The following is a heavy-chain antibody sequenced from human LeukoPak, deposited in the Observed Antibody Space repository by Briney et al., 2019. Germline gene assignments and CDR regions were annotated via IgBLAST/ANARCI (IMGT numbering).Heavy chain of an antibody. CDR2: IYYSGST. CDR1: GGSISSYY. Sequence: SETLSLTCTVSGGSISSYYGSWIRQPPGKGLEWIGYIYYSGSTNYNPSLKSRVTISVDTSKNQFSLKLSSVTAADTAVYFCARDPLSTNDFDIWGQGTMVTVSS. D-gene: IGHD1-1*01. CDR3: ARDPLSTNDFDI. V-gene: IGHV4-59*01. J-gene: IGHJ3*02.